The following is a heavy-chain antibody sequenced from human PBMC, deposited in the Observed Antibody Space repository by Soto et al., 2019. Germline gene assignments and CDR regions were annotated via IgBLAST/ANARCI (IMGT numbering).Heavy chain of an antibody. V-gene: IGHV5-10-1*01. J-gene: IGHJ6*02. CDR2: IDPSDSYT. CDR1: GYSLTSYW. Sequence: AESLNTSCKASGYSLTSYWISWVRQKPGKGLEWMGNIDPSDSYTNYSPSFQGHVTISADTSINTAYLQWYSLKASDTAMYYCARQDVWGQGTTVTVSS. CDR3: ARQDV.